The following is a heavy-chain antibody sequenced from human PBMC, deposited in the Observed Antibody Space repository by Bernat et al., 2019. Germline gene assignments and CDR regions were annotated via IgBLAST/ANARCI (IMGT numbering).Heavy chain of an antibody. D-gene: IGHD1-20*01. V-gene: IGHV3-7*03. J-gene: IGHJ3*01. Sequence: HLVESGGGLVQPGMSLRLSCTTSGFTFSNYRMSWVRQAPGKGLEWVAHIKQAGSEKYYVASVRGRFTISRDNAKNTLYLQMKSLRAEDTALYYFANDNWSQRGVDGFDVWGQGTMVTVSS. CDR3: ANDNWSQRGVDGFDV. CDR2: IKQAGSEK. CDR1: GFTFSNYR.